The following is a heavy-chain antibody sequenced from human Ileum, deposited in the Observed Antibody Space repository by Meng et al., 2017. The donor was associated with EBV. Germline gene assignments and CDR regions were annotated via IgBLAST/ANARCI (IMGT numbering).Heavy chain of an antibody. D-gene: IGHD2-21*02. J-gene: IGHJ4*02. CDR3: ARERGGGDRGIQ. V-gene: IGHV4-61*08. CDR1: NGSVSSYGYY. CDR2: MSYTGST. Sequence: QLQDSAPVLVCPSATLSLTFSFSNGSVSSYGYYWTWIRQPPGKGLEWIGYMSYTGSTNYKSTLKIRVTISVDKSKNQFSLKLSSVTAADTAVYYCARERGGGDRGIQWGQGTLVTVSS.